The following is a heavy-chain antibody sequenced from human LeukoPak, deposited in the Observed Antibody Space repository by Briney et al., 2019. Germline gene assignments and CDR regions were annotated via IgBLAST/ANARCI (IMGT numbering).Heavy chain of an antibody. D-gene: IGHD3-10*01. CDR2: ISSSGSTI. CDR1: GFTFSSYE. V-gene: IGHV3-48*03. CDR3: ARTDTSKSYKGDWYGMDV. J-gene: IGHJ6*02. Sequence: GGSLRLSCAASGFTFSSYEMNWVRQAPGKGLEWVSYISSSGSTIYYADSVKGRFTISRGNAKNSLYLQMNSLRAEDTAVYYCARTDTSKSYKGDWYGMDVWGQGTTVTVSS.